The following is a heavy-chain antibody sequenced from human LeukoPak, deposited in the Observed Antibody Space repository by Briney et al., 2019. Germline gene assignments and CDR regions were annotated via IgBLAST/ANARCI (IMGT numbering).Heavy chain of an antibody. D-gene: IGHD4-17*01. V-gene: IGHV3-23*01. CDR2: ISGSGGST. CDR3: AKNEDYGVNYYGMDV. Sequence: PGGSLRLSCAASGFTFSSYAMSWVRQAPGKGLEWVSAISGSGGSTYYADSMKGRFTISRDNSKNTLYLQMNSLRAEDTAVYYCAKNEDYGVNYYGMDVWGQGTTVTVSS. CDR1: GFTFSSYA. J-gene: IGHJ6*02.